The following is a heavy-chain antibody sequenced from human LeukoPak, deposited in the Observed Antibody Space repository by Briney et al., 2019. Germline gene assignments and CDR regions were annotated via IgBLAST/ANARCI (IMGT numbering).Heavy chain of an antibody. Sequence: SETLSLTCAVYGGSFSGYYWSWIRQPPGKGLEWIGEINHSGSTNYNPSLKSRVTISVDTSKNQFSLKLSSVTAADTAVYYCARYWLAKAFDPWGQGTLVTVSS. CDR1: GGSFSGYY. V-gene: IGHV4-34*01. J-gene: IGHJ5*02. CDR3: ARYWLAKAFDP. CDR2: INHSGST. D-gene: IGHD2-15*01.